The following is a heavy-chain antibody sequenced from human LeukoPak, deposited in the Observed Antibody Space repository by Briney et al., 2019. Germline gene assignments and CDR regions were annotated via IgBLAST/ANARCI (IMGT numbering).Heavy chain of an antibody. Sequence: SETLSLTCAVYGGSFSGYYWSWIRQPPGKGLEWIGEIDHSGSTNYDPSLKSRVTISVDTSKNQFSLKLSSVTAADTAVYYCARGPYGSGSLYYYYGMDVWGQGTTVTVSS. V-gene: IGHV4-34*01. CDR3: ARGPYGSGSLYYYYGMDV. CDR2: IDHSGST. D-gene: IGHD3-10*01. CDR1: GGSFSGYY. J-gene: IGHJ6*02.